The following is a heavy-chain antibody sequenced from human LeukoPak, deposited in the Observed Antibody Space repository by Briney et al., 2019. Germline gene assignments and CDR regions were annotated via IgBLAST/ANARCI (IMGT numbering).Heavy chain of an antibody. CDR2: IYPGDSDA. V-gene: IGHV5-51*01. CDR1: GYSFTSYW. Sequence: GESLKISCKGSGYSFTSYWIGWVRQMPGKGLEWMGIIYPGDSDARYSPSFQGQVTISADKSISTAYLQWSSLKASDTAMYYCARAGLQWLVRAGIDYWGQGTLVTVSS. D-gene: IGHD6-19*01. CDR3: ARAGLQWLVRAGIDY. J-gene: IGHJ4*02.